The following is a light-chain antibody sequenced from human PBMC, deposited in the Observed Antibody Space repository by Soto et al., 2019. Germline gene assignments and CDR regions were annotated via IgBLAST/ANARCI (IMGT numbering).Light chain of an antibody. CDR1: ALPKQY. Sequence: SYELTQPPSVSVSPGQTARITCSGDALPKQYAHWYQQRPGQAPVLMIYKDTERPSGIPDRFSGSSSGTTVTLTISGVRADDEADYYCQSADSSGASVVFGGGTKLTVL. CDR2: KDT. CDR3: QSADSSGASVV. J-gene: IGLJ2*01. V-gene: IGLV3-25*03.